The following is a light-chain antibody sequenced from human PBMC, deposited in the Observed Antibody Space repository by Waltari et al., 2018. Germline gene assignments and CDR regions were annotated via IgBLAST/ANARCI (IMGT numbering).Light chain of an antibody. V-gene: IGLV2-14*02. CDR1: SSDVGSNNH. J-gene: IGLJ2*01. CDR2: EAT. CDR3: CSYTNTHVV. Sequence: QSALTQPSSVSGSPGQSITISCTGTSSDVGSNNHVSWYQQHPGQAPKLIIYEATKRTSGVSNRFSGSKSGNTASLTISGLQAEDEGDYYCCSYTNTHVVFGGGTKLTVL.